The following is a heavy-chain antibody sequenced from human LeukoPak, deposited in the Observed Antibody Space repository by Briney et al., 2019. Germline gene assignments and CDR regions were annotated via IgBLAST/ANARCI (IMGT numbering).Heavy chain of an antibody. J-gene: IGHJ4*02. CDR1: GFTFSTYW. CDR3: AREGRGFADGFDY. CDR2: IKEDGSEE. Sequence: GGSLRLSCAASGFTFSTYWMSWVRQAPGKGLEWVANIKEDGSEEYYVDSLEGRFTISRDNAKNSLYLQMNSLRAEDTAVYYCAREGRGFADGFDYWGQGTLVTVSS. V-gene: IGHV3-7*01. D-gene: IGHD5-12*01.